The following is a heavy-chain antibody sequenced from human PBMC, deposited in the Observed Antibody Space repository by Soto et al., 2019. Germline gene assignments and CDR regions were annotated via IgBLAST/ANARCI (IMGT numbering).Heavy chain of an antibody. Sequence: QVQLVESGGGVVQPGRSLRLSCAASDFIFSNYGMHWVRQAPGKGLEWVAVISYDGSNEYYSDSVKGRFTISRDNSKNTLFLQMTSLRAEDTAVYYCAKATYHDILTGYRDLAHWGQGTLVTVSS. D-gene: IGHD3-9*01. CDR3: AKATYHDILTGYRDLAH. CDR1: DFIFSNYG. J-gene: IGHJ4*02. V-gene: IGHV3-30*18. CDR2: ISYDGSNE.